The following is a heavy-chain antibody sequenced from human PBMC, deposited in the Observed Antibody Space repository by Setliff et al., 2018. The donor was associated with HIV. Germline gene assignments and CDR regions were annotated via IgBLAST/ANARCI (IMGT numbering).Heavy chain of an antibody. CDR1: EGLFTNYD. J-gene: IGHJ3*02. D-gene: IGHD3-22*01. CDR3: ARDAEYHDSSGYYDAFDI. CDR2: IKQDGSQK. Sequence: SCKTSEGLFTNYDFTWLRQAPGKGLEWVANIKQDGSQKYYVDSVEGRFTISRDNAKNSLYLQMYSLRAEDTAVYYCARDAEYHDSSGYYDAFDIWGQGTKVTVSS. V-gene: IGHV3-7*03.